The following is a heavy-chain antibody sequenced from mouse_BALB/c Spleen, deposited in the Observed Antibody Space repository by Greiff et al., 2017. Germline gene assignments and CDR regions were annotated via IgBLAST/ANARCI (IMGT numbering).Heavy chain of an antibody. CDR3: TRDEGTTATFYFDY. Sequence: EVHLVESGGGLVKPGGSLKLSCAASGFTFSSYTMSWVRQTPEKRLEWVATISSGGSYTYYPDSVKGRFTISRDNAKNTLYLQMSSLKSEDTAMYYCTRDEGTTATFYFDYWGQGTTLTVSS. CDR2: ISSGGSYT. V-gene: IGHV5-6-4*01. D-gene: IGHD1-2*01. J-gene: IGHJ2*01. CDR1: GFTFSSYT.